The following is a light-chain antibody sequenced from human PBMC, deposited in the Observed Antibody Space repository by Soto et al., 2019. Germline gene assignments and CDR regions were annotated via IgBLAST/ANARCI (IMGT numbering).Light chain of an antibody. J-gene: IGKJ5*01. CDR1: QSVSSN. CDR3: QQYIKWPIT. V-gene: IGKV3-15*01. Sequence: EIVMTQSPGTLSVSPGERGTLSCRASQSVSSNLAWYQQKPGQAPRLLISDASTRATGIPARFSGSGSGTESTLTVSSLQSEDFAVYYCQQYIKWPITFGQGTRLEIK. CDR2: DAS.